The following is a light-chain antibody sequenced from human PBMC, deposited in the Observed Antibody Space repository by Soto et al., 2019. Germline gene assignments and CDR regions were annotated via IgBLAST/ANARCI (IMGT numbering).Light chain of an antibody. CDR3: AAWDDSLNGSLV. J-gene: IGLJ2*01. CDR1: RSNIRSNT. CDR2: NIN. Sequence: QSVLTQAPSVSGTPGQRVTISCSGSRSNIRSNTVNWYQQLPGTAPKLLIFNINQRPSGVPDRFSGSKSGTSASLAISGLQSEDEADYYCAAWDDSLNGSLVFGGGTQLTVL. V-gene: IGLV1-44*01.